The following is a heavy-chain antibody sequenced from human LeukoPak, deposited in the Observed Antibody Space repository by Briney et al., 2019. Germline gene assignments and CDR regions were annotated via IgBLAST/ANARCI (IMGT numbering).Heavy chain of an antibody. Sequence: GGSLRLSCAASGFTFSHYGMHWVRQAPGKGLEWVAFIWYDGSNKYYADSVKGRCTISRDNSKNTLYLQMNSLRDEDTAVYYCARGNTEEVLRYFDWLLHGFDYWGQGTLVTVSS. CDR2: IWYDGSNK. D-gene: IGHD3-9*01. V-gene: IGHV3-30*02. J-gene: IGHJ4*02. CDR1: GFTFSHYG. CDR3: ARGNTEEVLRYFDWLLHGFDY.